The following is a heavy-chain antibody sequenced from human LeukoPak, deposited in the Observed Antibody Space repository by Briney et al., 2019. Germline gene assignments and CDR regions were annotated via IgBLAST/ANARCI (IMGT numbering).Heavy chain of an antibody. D-gene: IGHD5-24*01. CDR2: IYRGDGT. CDR3: ARDIGGTVEVATVNY. CDR1: GFTVISHY. V-gene: IGHV3-66*01. Sequence: GGSLRLSCAASGFTVISHYMSWVRQAPGKGLEWVSVIYRGDGTYYADSVKGRFTISRDNSKNTVYLQMNSLSVDDTAVYYCARDIGGTVEVATVNYWGQGTLVTVSS. J-gene: IGHJ4*02.